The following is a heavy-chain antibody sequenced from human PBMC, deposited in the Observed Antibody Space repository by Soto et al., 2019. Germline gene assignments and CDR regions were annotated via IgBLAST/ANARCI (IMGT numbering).Heavy chain of an antibody. CDR1: GGTISSGGYY. Sequence: QVQLQGSGPGLVKPSQTLSLTCSVSGGTISSGGYYWSWIRQHPGKGLEWIGYIYYSGSTYYNPSLKSRVTISVDTSQNQFSLKLGSVTAADTAMYYCARGRLGDNFDYWGQGTLVTVSS. D-gene: IGHD3-16*01. J-gene: IGHJ4*02. CDR3: ARGRLGDNFDY. V-gene: IGHV4-31*03. CDR2: IYYSGST.